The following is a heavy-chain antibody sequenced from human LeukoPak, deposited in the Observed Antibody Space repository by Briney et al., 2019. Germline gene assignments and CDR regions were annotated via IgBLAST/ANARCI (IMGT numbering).Heavy chain of an antibody. CDR2: IYYSGST. D-gene: IGHD3-10*01. J-gene: IGHJ6*03. V-gene: IGHV4-39*07. CDR1: GGSISSSSYY. Sequence: PSETLSLTCTVSGGSISSSSYYWGWIRQPPGKGLEWIGSIYYSGSTYYNPSLKSRVTISVDTSKNQFSLKLSSVTAADTAVYYCARVLVRGVITSSYYYMDVWGKGTTVTVSS. CDR3: ARVLVRGVITSSYYYMDV.